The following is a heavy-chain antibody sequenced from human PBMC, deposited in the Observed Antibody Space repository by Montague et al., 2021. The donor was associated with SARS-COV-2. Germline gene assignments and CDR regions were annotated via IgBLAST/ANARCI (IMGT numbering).Heavy chain of an antibody. V-gene: IGHV4-34*01. CDR3: ARVRYYGSGTSLGMDV. CDR2: ISHSGST. Sequence: SETLSLTCAVYGGSFSGYCWSWIRQPPGKGLEWIGEISHSGSTNYNPSLKSRVTISVDTSKNQFSLKLSSVTAAATAVYYCARVRYYGSGTSLGMDVWSQGTTVTVSS. J-gene: IGHJ6*02. D-gene: IGHD3-10*01. CDR1: GGSFSGYC.